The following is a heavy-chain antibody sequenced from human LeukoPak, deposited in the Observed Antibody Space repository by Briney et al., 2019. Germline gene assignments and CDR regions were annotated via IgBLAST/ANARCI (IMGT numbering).Heavy chain of an antibody. CDR3: AREDGAMVRGVYWYFDL. CDR1: GDSVSSNSAA. J-gene: IGHJ2*01. CDR2: TYYRSKWYN. D-gene: IGHD3-10*01. Sequence: SQTPSLTCAISGDSVSSNSAAWNWIRQSPSRGLEWLGRTYYRSKWYNDYAVSVKSRITINPDTSKNQFSLQLNSVTPEDTAVYYCAREDGAMVRGVYWYFDLWGRGTLVTAS. V-gene: IGHV6-1*01.